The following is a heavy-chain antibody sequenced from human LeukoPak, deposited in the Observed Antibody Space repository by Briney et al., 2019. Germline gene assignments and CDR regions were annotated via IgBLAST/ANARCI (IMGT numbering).Heavy chain of an antibody. D-gene: IGHD4-17*01. CDR3: ARVDYGDYLPYYYYYMDV. CDR1: GGSISSYY. V-gene: IGHV4-59*08. CDR2: IYYSGST. J-gene: IGHJ6*03. Sequence: SETLSLTCTVSGGSISSYYWSWIRQPPGKGLEWIGYIYYSGSTNYNPSLKSRVTISVDTSKNQFSLKLSSVTAADTAVYYCARVDYGDYLPYYYYYMDVWGKGTTVTVSS.